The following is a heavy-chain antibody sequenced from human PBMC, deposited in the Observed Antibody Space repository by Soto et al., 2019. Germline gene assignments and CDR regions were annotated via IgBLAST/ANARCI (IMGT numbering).Heavy chain of an antibody. CDR3: ARHDYSDYAQSDFDH. CDR2: INQGGSDK. V-gene: IGHV3-7*01. D-gene: IGHD4-17*01. J-gene: IGHJ4*02. CDR1: GFTFNGYY. Sequence: GGSLRLSCEASGFTFNGYYMTWFRQPPGKGLEWVATINQGGSDKQYVDFVRGRFIISSDNVYHSSFLQMDYPTPEATAFYCYARHDYSDYAQSDFDHWGLGTLVTVSS.